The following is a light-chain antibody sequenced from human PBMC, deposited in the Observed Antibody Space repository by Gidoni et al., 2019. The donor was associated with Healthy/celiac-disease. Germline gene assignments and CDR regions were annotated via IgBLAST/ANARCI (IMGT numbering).Light chain of an antibody. V-gene: IGLV3-1*01. CDR2: QDS. CDR1: KLGDKY. CDR3: QAWDSSTVV. Sequence: SYELHQPPSVSVSPGKTASITCSGDKLGDKYACWYQQKPGQSPVLVIYQDSKRPSGIPERFSGSNSGNTATLTISGTQAMDEADYYCQAWDSSTVVFGGGTKLTVL. J-gene: IGLJ2*01.